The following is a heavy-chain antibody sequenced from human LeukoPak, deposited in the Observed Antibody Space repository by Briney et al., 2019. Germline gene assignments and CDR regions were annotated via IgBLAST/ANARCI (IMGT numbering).Heavy chain of an antibody. V-gene: IGHV3-7*01. CDR2: IKQDGSEK. D-gene: IGHD1-26*01. Sequence: GGSLRLSCAASGFTFSSYWMSWVRQAPGKGLEWVANIKQDGSEKYYVDSVKGRFTISRDNAKNSLYLQMSSLRAEDTAVYFCARATWDPNYYYYMDVWGKGTTVTISS. CDR3: ARATWDPNYYYYMDV. CDR1: GFTFSSYW. J-gene: IGHJ6*03.